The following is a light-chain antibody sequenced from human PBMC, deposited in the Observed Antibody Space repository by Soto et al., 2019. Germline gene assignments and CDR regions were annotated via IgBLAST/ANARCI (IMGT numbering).Light chain of an antibody. CDR1: QRVRSNY. V-gene: IGKV3-20*01. CDR2: DAS. CDR3: QQYGSSPLT. J-gene: IGKJ4*01. Sequence: ESVLTQSPGTLSLSPRERATLSCRASQRVRSNYLAWYQQKPGQAPRFLIYDASTRATGIPDRFSGSGSGTDFTLTISRLEPEDFAVYYCQQYGSSPLTFGGGTKVDIK.